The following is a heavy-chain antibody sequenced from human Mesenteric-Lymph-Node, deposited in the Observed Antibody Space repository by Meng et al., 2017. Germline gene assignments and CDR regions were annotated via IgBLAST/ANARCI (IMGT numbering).Heavy chain of an antibody. CDR2: IIPIFGTA. CDR3: ARDKSQTYYYDSSGYYSDDAFDI. D-gene: IGHD3-22*01. J-gene: IGHJ3*02. Sequence: SVKVSCKASGGTFSSYAISWVRQAPGQGLEWMGGIIPIFGTANYAQKFQGRVTITADESTSTAYMELSSLRSEDTAVYYCARDKSQTYYYDSSGYYSDDAFDIWGQGTMVTVSS. CDR1: GGTFSSYA. V-gene: IGHV1-69*13.